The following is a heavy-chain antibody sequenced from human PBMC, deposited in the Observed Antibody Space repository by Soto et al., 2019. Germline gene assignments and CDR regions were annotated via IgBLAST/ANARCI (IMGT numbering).Heavy chain of an antibody. Sequence: SSETLSLTCAVYGGSFSGYYWSWIRQPPGKGLEWIGEINHSGSTNYNPSLKSRVTISVDTSKNQFSLKLSSVTAADTAVYYCARGLGYCSSTSCYTRPFLYSNYVYFDYWGQGTLVTVSS. J-gene: IGHJ4*02. V-gene: IGHV4-34*01. CDR1: GGSFSGYY. D-gene: IGHD2-2*02. CDR3: ARGLGYCSSTSCYTRPFLYSNYVYFDY. CDR2: INHSGST.